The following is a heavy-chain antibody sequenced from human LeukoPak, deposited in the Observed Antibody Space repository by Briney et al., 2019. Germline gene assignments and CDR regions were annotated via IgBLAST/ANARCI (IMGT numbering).Heavy chain of an antibody. CDR3: ARSQGNYYDSSGYYS. CDR2: INHSGST. Sequence: SETLSLTCAVYGGSFSGYYWSWIRQPPGKGLEWIGEINHSGSTNYNPSLKSRVTISVDTSKNQFSLKLSSVTAADTAVYYCARSQGNYYDSSGYYSWGQGTLVTVSS. D-gene: IGHD3-22*01. J-gene: IGHJ4*02. V-gene: IGHV4-34*01. CDR1: GGSFSGYY.